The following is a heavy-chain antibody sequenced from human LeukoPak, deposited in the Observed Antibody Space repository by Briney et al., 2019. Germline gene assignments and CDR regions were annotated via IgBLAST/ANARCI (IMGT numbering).Heavy chain of an antibody. D-gene: IGHD3-16*01. Sequence: PSETLSLTCTVSGGSISSYYWSWIRQPAGKGLEWIGRIYTSGNTNYSPSLKSRVTMSVDTSKNQLPLNLSSVTAADAAVYYCARAVISFGAPVAKGFDCWGQGTLVTVSS. CDR1: GGSISSYY. CDR3: ARAVISFGAPVAKGFDC. CDR2: IYTSGNT. J-gene: IGHJ4*02. V-gene: IGHV4-4*07.